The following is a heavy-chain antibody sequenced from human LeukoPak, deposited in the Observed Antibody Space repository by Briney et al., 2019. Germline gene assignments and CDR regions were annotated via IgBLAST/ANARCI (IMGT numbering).Heavy chain of an antibody. CDR3: AKNARDYGDYDHYGMDV. V-gene: IGHV3-30*18. J-gene: IGHJ6*04. Sequence: GGSLRLSCAASGFTFGTYAMHWVRQAPGKGLEWVAVISYDGSNKYYADSVKGRFTISRDNSKNTLYLQMNSLRPEDTAVYYCAKNARDYGDYDHYGMDVWSKGTTVTVSS. CDR1: GFTFGTYA. D-gene: IGHD4-17*01. CDR2: ISYDGSNK.